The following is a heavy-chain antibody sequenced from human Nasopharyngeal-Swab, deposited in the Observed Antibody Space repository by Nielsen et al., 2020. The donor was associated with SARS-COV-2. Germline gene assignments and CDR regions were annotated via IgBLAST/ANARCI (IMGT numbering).Heavy chain of an antibody. D-gene: IGHD6-19*01. V-gene: IGHV1-3*01. CDR3: AREPRPGIAVAGKGNWFDP. J-gene: IGHJ5*02. Sequence: ASVKVSCKASGYTFTGYYMHWVRQAPGQGLEWMGWINAGNGNTKYSQKFQGRVTITRDTSASTAYMELSSLRSEDTAVYYCAREPRPGIAVAGKGNWFDPWGQGTLVTVSS. CDR1: GYTFTGYY. CDR2: INAGNGNT.